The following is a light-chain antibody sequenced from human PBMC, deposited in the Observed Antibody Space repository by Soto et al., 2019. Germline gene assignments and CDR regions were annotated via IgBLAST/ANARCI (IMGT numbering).Light chain of an antibody. V-gene: IGKV3-20*01. CDR2: GAF. CDR3: QQHGSSPLT. CDR1: QSVDSSY. J-gene: IGKJ4*01. Sequence: EIVLTQSPGTLSLSPGERATLSCRASQSVDSSYLAWYQQKPGQAPRLLIYGAFSRATDIPDRFSGGGSGTDFTLTISGLEPEDFAVYYCQQHGSSPLTFGGGTKVEIK.